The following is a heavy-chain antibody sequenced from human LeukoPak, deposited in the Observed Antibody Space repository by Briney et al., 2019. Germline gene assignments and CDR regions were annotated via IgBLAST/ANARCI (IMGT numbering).Heavy chain of an antibody. CDR1: GFTVSSNY. CDR3: AKDRLGELAGYSSR. Sequence: PGGSLRLSCTASGFTVSSNYMSWVRQAPGKGLEWVSVISGSGGSTYYADSVKGRFTISRDNSKNTLYLQMNSLRAEDTAVYYCAKDRLGELAGYSSRWGQGALVTVSS. J-gene: IGHJ4*02. V-gene: IGHV3-23*01. CDR2: ISGSGGST. D-gene: IGHD3-10*01.